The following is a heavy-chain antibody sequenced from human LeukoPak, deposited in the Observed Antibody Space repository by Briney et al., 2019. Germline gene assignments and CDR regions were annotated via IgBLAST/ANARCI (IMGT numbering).Heavy chain of an antibody. CDR1: GGTFSSYA. J-gene: IGHJ3*02. V-gene: IGHV1-69*04. Sequence: SVKVSCKASGGTFSSYAISWVRQAPGQGLEWMGRIIPIFGIANYAQKFQGRVTITADKSTSTAYMELSSLRSEDTAVYYCARADSSGYYQRRDAFDIWGQGTMATVSS. CDR3: ARADSSGYYQRRDAFDI. D-gene: IGHD3-22*01. CDR2: IIPIFGIA.